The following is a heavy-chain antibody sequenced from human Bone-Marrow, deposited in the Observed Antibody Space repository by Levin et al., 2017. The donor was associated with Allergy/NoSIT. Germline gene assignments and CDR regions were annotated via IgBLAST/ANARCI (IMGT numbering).Heavy chain of an antibody. J-gene: IGHJ4*02. Sequence: QPGESLKISCAASGFTFSSYAMHWVRQAPGKGLEWVAVISYDGSNKYYADSVKGRFTISRDNSKNTLYLQMNSLRAEDTAVYYCARDRGIVGATSCYFDYWGQGTLVTVSS. CDR2: ISYDGSNK. D-gene: IGHD1-26*01. CDR3: ARDRGIVGATSCYFDY. CDR1: GFTFSSYA. V-gene: IGHV3-30-3*01.